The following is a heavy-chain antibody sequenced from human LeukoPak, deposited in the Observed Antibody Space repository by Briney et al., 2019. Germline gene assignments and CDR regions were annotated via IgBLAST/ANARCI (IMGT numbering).Heavy chain of an antibody. D-gene: IGHD3-22*01. CDR3: ARDYRNYNDSSGYYDY. CDR1: GFTFSSYG. CDR2: IWYDGSNK. V-gene: IGHV3-33*01. Sequence: PGRSLRLSCAASGFTFSSYGMHWVRQAPGKGLEWVAVIWYDGSNKYYADSVKGRFTISRDNSKNTLYLQMNSLRAEDTAVYYCARDYRNYNDSSGYYDYWGQGTLVTVSS. J-gene: IGHJ4*02.